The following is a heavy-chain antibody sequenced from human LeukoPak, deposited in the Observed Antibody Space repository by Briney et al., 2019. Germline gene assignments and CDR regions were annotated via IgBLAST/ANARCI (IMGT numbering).Heavy chain of an antibody. V-gene: IGHV3-7*01. CDR2: INQDGSEK. D-gene: IGHD6-6*01. CDR3: VREGAYSTSSPAGY. CDR1: GFTFSSYW. J-gene: IGHJ4*02. Sequence: PGGSLRLSCAASGFTFSSYWMSWVRQAPGKRLEXXXNINQDGSEKYYVDSVKGRFIISRDNARNSLFLQMNILTAEDTAIYYCVREGAYSTSSPAGYWGQGALVSVSS.